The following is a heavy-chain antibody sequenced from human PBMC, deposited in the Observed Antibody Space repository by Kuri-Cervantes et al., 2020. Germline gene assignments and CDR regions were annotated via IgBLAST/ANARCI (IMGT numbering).Heavy chain of an antibody. J-gene: IGHJ4*02. CDR2: IYYSGST. CDR1: GGSISSSSYY. D-gene: IGHD3-10*01. CDR3: ARTHYYGSGSYTQRDY. Sequence: SETLSLTCTVSGGSISSSSYYWGWIRQPPGKGLEWIGSIYYSGSTYYNPPLKSRVTISVDTSKNQFSLKLSSVTAADTAVYYCARTHYYGSGSYTQRDYWGQGTLVTVSS. V-gene: IGHV4-39*07.